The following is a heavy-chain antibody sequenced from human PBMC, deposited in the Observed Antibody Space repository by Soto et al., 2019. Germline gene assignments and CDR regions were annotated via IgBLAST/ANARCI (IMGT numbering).Heavy chain of an antibody. J-gene: IGHJ4*02. Sequence: SETLSLTCAVSGGSISSGGYSWSWIRQPPGKGLEWIGYIYYSGSTNYNPSLKSRVTISVDTSKNQFPLKLSSVTAADTAVYYCARMPWFGAPFDYWGQGTLVTVSS. CDR2: IYYSGST. D-gene: IGHD3-10*01. CDR1: GGSISSGGYS. V-gene: IGHV4-61*08. CDR3: ARMPWFGAPFDY.